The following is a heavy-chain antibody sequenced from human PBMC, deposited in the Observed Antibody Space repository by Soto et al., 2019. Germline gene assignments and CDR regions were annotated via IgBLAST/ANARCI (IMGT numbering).Heavy chain of an antibody. D-gene: IGHD6-6*01. CDR1: GGTFSSYA. Sequence: SVKVSCKASGGTFSSYAISWVRQAPGQGLEWMGGIIPIFGTANYAQKFQGRVTITADKSTSTAYMELSSLRSEDTAVYYCASCVPQDSSSSVSYELWGQETLVTVSS. J-gene: IGHJ4*02. CDR3: ASCVPQDSSSSVSYEL. V-gene: IGHV1-69*06. CDR2: IIPIFGTA.